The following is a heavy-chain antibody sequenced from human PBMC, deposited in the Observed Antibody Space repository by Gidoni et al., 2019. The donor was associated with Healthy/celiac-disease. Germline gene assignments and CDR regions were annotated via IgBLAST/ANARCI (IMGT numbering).Heavy chain of an antibody. CDR1: GFTFSSYA. V-gene: IGHV3-23*01. CDR3: AKDRDISSSWYDYYYYYMDV. CDR2: ISGSGGST. J-gene: IGHJ6*03. Sequence: EVQLLESGGGLVQPGGSLRLSCASSGFTFSSYAMSWVRQAPGKGLEWVSAISGSGGSTYYADSVKGRFTISRDNSKNTLYLQMNSLRAEDTAVYYCAKDRDISSSWYDYYYYYMDVWGKGTTVTVSS. D-gene: IGHD6-13*01.